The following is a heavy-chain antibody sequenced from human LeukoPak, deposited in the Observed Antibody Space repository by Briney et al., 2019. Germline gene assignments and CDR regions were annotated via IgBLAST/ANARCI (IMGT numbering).Heavy chain of an antibody. CDR3: ASGWEMTTVIKAFDI. J-gene: IGHJ3*02. V-gene: IGHV3-48*01. Sequence: TGGSLRLSCAVSGFTFSSYNMNWVRQAPGRGLEWVSYISSSSSTMYYADSVKGRFTISRGNAKNSLYLQMNSLRAEDTAVYYCASGWEMTTVIKAFDIWGQGTMVTVSS. D-gene: IGHD4-23*01. CDR2: ISSSSSTM. CDR1: GFTFSSYN.